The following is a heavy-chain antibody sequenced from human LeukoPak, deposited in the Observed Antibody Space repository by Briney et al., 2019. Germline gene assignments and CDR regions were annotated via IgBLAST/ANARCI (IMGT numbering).Heavy chain of an antibody. D-gene: IGHD4-17*01. CDR2: IYYSGST. V-gene: IGHV4-39*07. J-gene: IGHJ6*03. CDR3: ARGTVTTYYYYMDV. Sequence: SETLSLTCTVSGGSISSSSYYWGWIRQPPGKGLEWIGRIYYSGSTYYNPSLKSRVTISVDTSKNQFSLKLSSVTAADTAVYYCARGTVTTYYYYMDVWGKGTTVTVSS. CDR1: GGSISSSSYY.